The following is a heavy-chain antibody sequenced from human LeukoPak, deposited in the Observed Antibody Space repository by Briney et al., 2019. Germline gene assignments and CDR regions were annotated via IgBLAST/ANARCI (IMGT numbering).Heavy chain of an antibody. CDR2: IYYSGST. J-gene: IGHJ6*04. CDR3: ASNRAVYGSGSYYPIKYGMDV. CDR1: GGSVSSGSYY. V-gene: IGHV4-61*01. D-gene: IGHD3-10*01. Sequence: SETLSLTCTVSGGSVSSGSYYWSWIRQPPGKGLEWLGYIYYSGSTNYNPSLKSRVTISVDTSKNQFSLKLSSVTAADTAVYYCASNRAVYGSGSYYPIKYGMDVWGKGTTVTVSS.